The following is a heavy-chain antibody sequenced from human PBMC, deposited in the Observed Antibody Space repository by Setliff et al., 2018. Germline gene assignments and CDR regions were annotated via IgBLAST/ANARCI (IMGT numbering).Heavy chain of an antibody. CDR2: ISTYNGNT. J-gene: IGHJ4*02. CDR3: AKDRVPDGYWDFDY. V-gene: IGHV1-18*01. CDR1: GYAFITFG. Sequence: ASVKVSCKTSGYAFITFGINWVRQAPGQGLEWMGWISTYNGNTNYAQKLRGRVTMTTDTSTSTAHMELRSLRPEDTAVYYCAKDRVPDGYWDFDYWGQGILVTVSS. D-gene: IGHD4-17*01.